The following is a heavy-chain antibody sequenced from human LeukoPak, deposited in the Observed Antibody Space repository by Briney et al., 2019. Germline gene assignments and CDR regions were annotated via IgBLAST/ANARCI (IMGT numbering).Heavy chain of an antibody. J-gene: IGHJ4*02. CDR1: GFTFSSYS. D-gene: IGHD2-2*02. CDR3: ARDYCRSARCYNVDY. CDR2: INSSSTYI. V-gene: IGHV3-21*01. Sequence: GESLRLSCAASGFTFSSYSMNWVRQAPGKGLEWVSSINSSSTYIYYADSVKGRFTISRDNAKNSLYLQMNSLRAEDTAVYYCARDYCRSARCYNVDYWGQGSLVTLSS.